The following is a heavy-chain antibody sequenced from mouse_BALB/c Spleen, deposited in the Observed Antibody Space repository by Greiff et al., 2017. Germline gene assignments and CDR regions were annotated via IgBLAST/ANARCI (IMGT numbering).Heavy chain of an antibody. D-gene: IGHD2-14*01. Sequence: VQLQESGPGLVAPSQSLSITCTVSGFSLTGYGVNWVRQPPGKGLEWLGMIWGDGSTDYNSALKSRLSISKDNSKSQVFLKMNSLQTDDTARYYCAREVPYRFFDYWGQGTTLTVSS. J-gene: IGHJ2*01. CDR2: IWGDGST. CDR3: AREVPYRFFDY. CDR1: GFSLTGYG. V-gene: IGHV2-6-7*01.